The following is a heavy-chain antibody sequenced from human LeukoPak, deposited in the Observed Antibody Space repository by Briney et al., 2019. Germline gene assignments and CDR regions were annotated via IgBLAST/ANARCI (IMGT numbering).Heavy chain of an antibody. D-gene: IGHD6-19*01. CDR1: GFTFSSVW. CDR2: ISGSGGST. J-gene: IGHJ4*02. CDR3: AKTTIGYSSGRYPGWPVDY. Sequence: GGSLRLSCAASGFTFSSVWMSWVRQAPGKGLEWVSAISGSGGSTYYADSVKGRFTISRDNSKNTVYLQMNSLRAEDTAVYYCAKTTIGYSSGRYPGWPVDYWGQGTLVTVSS. V-gene: IGHV3-23*01.